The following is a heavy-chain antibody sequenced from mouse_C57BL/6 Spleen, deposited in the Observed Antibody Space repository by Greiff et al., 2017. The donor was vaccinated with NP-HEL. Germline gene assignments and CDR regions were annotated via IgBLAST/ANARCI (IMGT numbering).Heavy chain of an antibody. D-gene: IGHD1-1*01. Sequence: EVKLVESGGGLVKPGGSLKLSCAASGFTFSCYAMSWVRQTPEKRLEWVATISDGGSYTYYPDNVKGRFTITRDNAKNNLYQQMSHLKAEDTAMYYCTRDYYVSSYGFAYGGQGTLVTVSA. V-gene: IGHV5-4*01. CDR2: ISDGGSYT. CDR3: TRDYYVSSYGFAY. CDR1: GFTFSCYA. J-gene: IGHJ3*01.